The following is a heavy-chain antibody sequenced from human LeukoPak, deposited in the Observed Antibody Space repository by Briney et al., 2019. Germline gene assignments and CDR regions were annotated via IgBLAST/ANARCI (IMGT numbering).Heavy chain of an antibody. CDR3: AKDPYSSDSYYFDY. D-gene: IGHD6-19*01. V-gene: IGHV3-23*01. J-gene: IGHJ4*02. CDR2: ISGSGGST. CDR1: GFTFSSYA. Sequence: GGSLRLSCAASGFTFSSYAMSWVRQAPGKGLEWVSAISGSGGSTYYADSVKGRFTISRDNSKNTLYLQMNSLRDEDTAVYYCAKDPYSSDSYYFDYWGQGTLVTVSS.